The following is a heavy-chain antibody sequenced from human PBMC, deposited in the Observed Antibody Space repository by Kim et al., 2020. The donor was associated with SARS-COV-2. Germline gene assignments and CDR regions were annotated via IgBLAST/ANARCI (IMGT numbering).Heavy chain of an antibody. CDR1: GFTFSSYG. CDR3: ARYCSSTSCYVPYYYYY. Sequence: GGSLRLSCAASGFTFSSYGMHWVRQAPGKGLEWVAVISYDGSNKYYADSVKGRFTISRDNSKNTLYLQMNSLRAEDTAVYYCARYCSSTSCYVPYYYYY. V-gene: IGHV3-30*03. D-gene: IGHD2-2*01. CDR2: ISYDGSNK. J-gene: IGHJ6*01.